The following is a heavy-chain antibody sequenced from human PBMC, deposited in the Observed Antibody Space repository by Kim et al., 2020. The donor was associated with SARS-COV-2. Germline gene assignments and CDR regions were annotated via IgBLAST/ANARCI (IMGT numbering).Heavy chain of an antibody. Sequence: SVKVSCKSSGGTFSSYGISWVRQAPGQGLEWMGRIIPSLDVPNYAQEFQGRLTIIADTSTSTVYLDLGSLTSDDTAVYYCARDIYGDYNGFDYWGQGTLVTVSS. D-gene: IGHD4-17*01. J-gene: IGHJ4*02. CDR3: ARDIYGDYNGFDY. V-gene: IGHV1-69*04. CDR2: IIPSLDVP. CDR1: GGTFSSYG.